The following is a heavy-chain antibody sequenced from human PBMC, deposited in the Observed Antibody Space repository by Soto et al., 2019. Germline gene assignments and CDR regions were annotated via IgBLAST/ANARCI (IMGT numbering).Heavy chain of an antibody. CDR1: GGSISSGCYS. D-gene: IGHD2-21*01. Sequence: PSETLSLTCAVSGGSISSGCYSWSWIRQPPGKGLEWIGYIYHSGSTYYDPSLKSRVTISVDRSKNQFSLKLSSVTAADTAVYYCARGNVVAIDYWGQGTLVTVSS. J-gene: IGHJ4*02. V-gene: IGHV4-30-2*01. CDR3: ARGNVVAIDY. CDR2: IYHSGST.